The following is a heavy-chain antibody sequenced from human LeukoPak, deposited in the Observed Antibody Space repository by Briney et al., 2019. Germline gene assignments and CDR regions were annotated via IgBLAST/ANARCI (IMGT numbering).Heavy chain of an antibody. CDR3: ARGYSTSWDDAGYIDY. Sequence: PSETLSLTCTVSGGSISSYYWYWIRQPPGEGPECIGYIYYSGSTNYNPSLKSRVTISIDTSKNQFSLKLNSVTAADTAIYYCARGYSTSWDDAGYIDYWGQGPLVTVSS. CDR1: GGSISSYY. V-gene: IGHV4-59*01. J-gene: IGHJ4*02. CDR2: IYYSGST. D-gene: IGHD2-2*01.